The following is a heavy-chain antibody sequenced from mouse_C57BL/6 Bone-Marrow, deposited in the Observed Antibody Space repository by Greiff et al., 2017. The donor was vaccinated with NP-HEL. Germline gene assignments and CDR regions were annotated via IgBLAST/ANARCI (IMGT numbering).Heavy chain of an antibody. CDR3: AREDGYYFY. Sequence: DVHLVESGGGLVKPGGSLKLSCAASGFTFSSYAMSWVRQTPEKRLEWVATISDGGSYTYYPDNVKGRFTISRDNAKNNLYLQMSHLKSEDTAMYYCAREDGYYFYWGQGTTLTVSS. V-gene: IGHV5-4*01. CDR1: GFTFSSYA. D-gene: IGHD2-3*01. CDR2: ISDGGSYT. J-gene: IGHJ2*01.